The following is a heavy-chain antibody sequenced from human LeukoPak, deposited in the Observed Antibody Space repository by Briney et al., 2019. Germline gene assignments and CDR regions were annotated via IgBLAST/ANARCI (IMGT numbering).Heavy chain of an antibody. D-gene: IGHD3-10*01. CDR3: AKVFPSMVRGVNHFDY. CDR1: GFTFSSYA. CDR2: ISYDGSNK. V-gene: IGHV3-30-3*01. Sequence: AGGSLRLSCAASGFTFSSYAMHWVRQAPGKGLEWVAVISYDGSNKYYADSVKGRFTISRDNSKNTLYLQMNSLRAEDTAVYYCAKVFPSMVRGVNHFDYWGQGTLVTVSS. J-gene: IGHJ4*02.